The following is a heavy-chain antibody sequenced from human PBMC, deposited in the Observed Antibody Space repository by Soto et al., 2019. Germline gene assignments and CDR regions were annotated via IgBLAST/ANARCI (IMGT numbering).Heavy chain of an antibody. V-gene: IGHV3-53*01. J-gene: IGHJ4*02. D-gene: IGHD6-19*01. CDR1: GFAVSSKY. Sequence: EVQLVEAGGGLIQPGGSLRLSCAASGFAVSSKYMTWVRQAPGKGLEWVSVIYGGGTTYYADSVKGRFTISRDTSKNTVYLQRTSMRAEDTAVYYCVQTTGWPGFDFWGQGTLVTVSS. CDR3: VQTTGWPGFDF. CDR2: IYGGGTT.